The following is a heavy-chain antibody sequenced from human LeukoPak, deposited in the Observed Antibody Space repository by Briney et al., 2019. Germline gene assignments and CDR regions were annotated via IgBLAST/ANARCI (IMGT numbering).Heavy chain of an antibody. J-gene: IGHJ3*02. CDR1: GYTFTSYG. D-gene: IGHD6-6*01. CDR3: AREGSGSSSGFGAFDI. Sequence: GASVKVSCKASGYTFTSYGISWVRQAPGQGLEWMGWISAYNGNTNYAQKLQGRVTMTTDTSTSTAYMELRSLRSDDTAVYYCAREGSGSSSGFGAFDIWGQGTMVTVSS. CDR2: ISAYNGNT. V-gene: IGHV1-18*01.